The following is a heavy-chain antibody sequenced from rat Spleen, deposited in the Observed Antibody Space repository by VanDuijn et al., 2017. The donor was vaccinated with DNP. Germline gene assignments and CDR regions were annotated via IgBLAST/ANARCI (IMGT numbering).Heavy chain of an antibody. Sequence: EVQLVESDGGLVQPGRSMKLSCAASGFTFSNYDMAWVRQAPKKGLEWVATISYDGSDTYYGDSVKGRFTISRDNAKSTLYLQMNSLRSEDTATYYCARHRTIMPYYYAMDAWGQGASVTVSS. CDR1: GFTFSNYD. D-gene: IGHD1-12*01. J-gene: IGHJ4*01. CDR2: ISYDGSDT. V-gene: IGHV5-22*01. CDR3: ARHRTIMPYYYAMDA.